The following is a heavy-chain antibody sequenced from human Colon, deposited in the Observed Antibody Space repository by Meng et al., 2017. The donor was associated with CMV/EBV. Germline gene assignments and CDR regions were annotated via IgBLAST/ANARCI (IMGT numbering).Heavy chain of an antibody. CDR2: ISGSGGST. V-gene: IGHV3-23*01. CDR3: AKDSRITMVRDPDY. Sequence: SGFTFSSYDMRWVRQAPGKGLEWVSAISGSGGSTYYADSVKGRFTISRDNSKNTLYLQMNSLRAEDTAVYYCAKDSRITMVRDPDYWGQGTLVTVSS. J-gene: IGHJ4*02. D-gene: IGHD3-10*01. CDR1: GFTFSSYD.